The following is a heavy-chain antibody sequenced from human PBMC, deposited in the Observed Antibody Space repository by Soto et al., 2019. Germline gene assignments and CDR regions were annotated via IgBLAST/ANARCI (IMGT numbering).Heavy chain of an antibody. Sequence: PSETLSLTCTVSGGSISSGGYYWSWIPQHPGKGLEWIGYIYYSGSTYYNPSLKSRVTISVDTSKNQFSLKLSSVTAADTAVYYCARVSWTDWSFDPWGQGTLVTVSS. J-gene: IGHJ5*02. D-gene: IGHD2-21*01. CDR3: ARVSWTDWSFDP. CDR2: IYYSGST. CDR1: GGSISSGGYY. V-gene: IGHV4-31*03.